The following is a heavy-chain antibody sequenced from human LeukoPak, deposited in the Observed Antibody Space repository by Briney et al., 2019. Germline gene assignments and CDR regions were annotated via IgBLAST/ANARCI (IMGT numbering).Heavy chain of an antibody. Sequence: ASVKVSCKTSGYTFTAYYMHWVRQAPGQGLEWMGWINPNSDFTNFAQNFQGRVTMTSDTSISTAYMELSRLRSDDTAVYYCARVISAGSPITASDCWGQGTLVTVSS. V-gene: IGHV1-2*02. CDR2: INPNSDFT. CDR3: ARVISAGSPITASDC. D-gene: IGHD2-15*01. J-gene: IGHJ4*02. CDR1: GYTFTAYY.